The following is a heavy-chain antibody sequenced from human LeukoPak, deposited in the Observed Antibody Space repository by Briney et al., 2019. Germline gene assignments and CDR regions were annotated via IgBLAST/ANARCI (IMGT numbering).Heavy chain of an antibody. CDR1: GFTFSSYW. CDR3: TRGDL. V-gene: IGHV3-7*01. CDR2: INQDGSGE. Sequence: PGGSLRLSCVASGFTFSSYWMNWVRQAPGKGLEWVANINQDGSGEYYVDSVKGRFTISRDNAKSSLSLQMNSLRDEDTAVYYCTRGDLWGQGTLVTVSS. J-gene: IGHJ4*02.